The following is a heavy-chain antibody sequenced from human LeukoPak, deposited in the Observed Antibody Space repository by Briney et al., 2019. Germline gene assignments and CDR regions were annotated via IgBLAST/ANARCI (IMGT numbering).Heavy chain of an antibody. J-gene: IGHJ4*02. Sequence: GASVKVSCKASGNTFTTYDFNWVRQAPGQGFEWMGWMNPKTGRTGFAQKFRGRFTMTRNISISTACLEVTNLRFEDTALYYCVTGVPWDWGQGSLIIVSS. CDR1: GNTFTTYD. CDR2: MNPKTGRT. V-gene: IGHV1-8*01. D-gene: IGHD1-26*01. CDR3: VTGVPWD.